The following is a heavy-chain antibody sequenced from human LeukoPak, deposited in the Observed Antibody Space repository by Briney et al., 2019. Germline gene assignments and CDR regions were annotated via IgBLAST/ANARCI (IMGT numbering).Heavy chain of an antibody. V-gene: IGHV3-7*01. CDR3: AKGGKYDILTGYRRSRLLGDF. CDR2: IKKDGSEK. J-gene: IGHJ4*02. D-gene: IGHD3-9*01. CDR1: GFTFSSYW. Sequence: GGSLRLSCAASGFTFSSYWMSWVRQAPGKGLEWVANIKKDGSEKYYVDSVKGRFIISRDNPKNTLFLQMNSLGPEDTAVYYCAKGGKYDILTGYRRSRLLGDFWGQGTLVTVSS.